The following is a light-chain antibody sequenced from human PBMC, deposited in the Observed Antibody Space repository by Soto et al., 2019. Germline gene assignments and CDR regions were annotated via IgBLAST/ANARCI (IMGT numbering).Light chain of an antibody. J-gene: IGKJ1*01. CDR3: HQYGKSPRT. Sequence: DILLTQSPGTLTLSPGQRASLSCRASQIVPSDYLAWYHQEPGQAPRLLIYAAFNRATGIPDRFSGSGSGTDFTLSISRLEPGDFGVYFCHQYGKSPRTFGQGTKVAIK. CDR2: AAF. CDR1: QIVPSDY. V-gene: IGKV3-20*01.